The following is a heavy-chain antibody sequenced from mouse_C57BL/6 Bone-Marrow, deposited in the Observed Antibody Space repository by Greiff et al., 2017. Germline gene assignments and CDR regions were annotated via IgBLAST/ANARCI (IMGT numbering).Heavy chain of an antibody. V-gene: IGHV1-55*01. CDR1: GYTFTSYW. CDR2: IYPGSGST. D-gene: IGHD1-1*01. J-gene: IGHJ1*03. CDR3: ATYGSGADWYFDV. Sequence: VQLQQPGAELVKPGASVKLSCKASGYTFTSYWITWVKQRPGQGLEWIGDIYPGSGSTNYNEKFKSKATLTVDTSSSTAYMQLSSLTSEDSAVYYCATYGSGADWYFDVWGTGTTVTVSS.